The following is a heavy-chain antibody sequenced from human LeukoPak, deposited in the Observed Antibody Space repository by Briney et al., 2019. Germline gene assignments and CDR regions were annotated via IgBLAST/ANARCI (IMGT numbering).Heavy chain of an antibody. CDR3: ARDVRLWPQDFFDI. D-gene: IGHD2-21*01. Sequence: ASVKVSCKASGYTFTAYYMHWVRQAPGQGLEWMGWINPNSGGTNYAQKFQGRVTMTRDTSISTACMELSRLKSDDTAVYYCARDVRLWPQDFFDIWGKGKMVTVST. J-gene: IGHJ3*02. CDR1: GYTFTAYY. CDR2: INPNSGGT. V-gene: IGHV1-2*02.